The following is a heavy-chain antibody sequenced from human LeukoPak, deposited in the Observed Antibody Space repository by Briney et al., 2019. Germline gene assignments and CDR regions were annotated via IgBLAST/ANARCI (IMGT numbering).Heavy chain of an antibody. V-gene: IGHV4-59*11. J-gene: IGHJ3*02. CDR2: ISYIGST. Sequence: SETLSLTCTVSEDSFSSHYWTWIRQPPGKGLEWIGYISYIGSTNYNPSLKSRVTISVDTSKNQFSLKLSSVTAADTAVYYCARDPTTVTKGFDIWGQGTVITVSS. D-gene: IGHD4-17*01. CDR3: ARDPTTVTKGFDI. CDR1: EDSFSSHY.